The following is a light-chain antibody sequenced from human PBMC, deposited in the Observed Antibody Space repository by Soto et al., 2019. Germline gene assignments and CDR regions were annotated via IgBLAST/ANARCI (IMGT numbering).Light chain of an antibody. V-gene: IGKV1-5*01. CDR3: QQYNSYRYT. CDR2: DAS. CDR1: QSISSW. J-gene: IGKJ2*01. Sequence: DIQMTQSPSTLSASVGDRVTITCRASQSISSWLAWYQQKPGKAPKLLIYDASSLESGVPSRFSGSGSGTEFTLTISCLQPDDFSTYYCQQYNSYRYTFGQGTKLEIK.